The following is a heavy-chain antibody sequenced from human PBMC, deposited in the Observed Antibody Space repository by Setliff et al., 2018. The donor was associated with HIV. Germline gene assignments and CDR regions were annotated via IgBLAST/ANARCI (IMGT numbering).Heavy chain of an antibody. CDR2: IKQDGSEK. CDR3: ARSQWEVPILSWFDP. Sequence: GGSLRLSCAASGFTFGNYWMSWVRQAPGKGLEWVANIKQDGSEKYYVDSVKGRFTISRDNAKNSLFLQMNSLNHEDTALYFCARSQWEVPILSWFDPWGQGTSVTVSS. V-gene: IGHV3-7*01. CDR1: GFTFGNYW. D-gene: IGHD1-26*01. J-gene: IGHJ5*02.